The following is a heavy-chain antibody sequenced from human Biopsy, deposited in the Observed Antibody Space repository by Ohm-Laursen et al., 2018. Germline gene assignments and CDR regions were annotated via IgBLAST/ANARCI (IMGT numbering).Heavy chain of an antibody. Sequence: ASVKVSCKSSGYTFTGYHVHWVRQAPGQGLEWMGWINAKTGDTNYAQKFQGRVTMTRDTSISTAYVDLSSLRSDDTAVYYCTRGGYYYDSLAYYYWFDPWGQGTLVTVFS. CDR2: INAKTGDT. J-gene: IGHJ5*02. CDR3: TRGGYYYDSLAYYYWFDP. V-gene: IGHV1-2*02. CDR1: GYTFTGYH. D-gene: IGHD3-22*01.